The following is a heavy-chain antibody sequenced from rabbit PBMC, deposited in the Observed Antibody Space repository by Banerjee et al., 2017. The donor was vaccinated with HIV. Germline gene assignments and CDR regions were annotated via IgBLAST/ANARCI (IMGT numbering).Heavy chain of an antibody. V-gene: IGHV1S40*01. D-gene: IGHD7-1*01. J-gene: IGHJ6*02. Sequence: QSLEESGGDLVKPGASLTLTCTASGFSFSSSYYMCWVRQAPGKGLEWIACIYTGNDKTYYASWAKGRFTISKTSSTTVTLQMTSLTAADTATYFCARDLFYARYSAYIPWGPGTLVTVS. CDR3: ARDLFYARYSAYIP. CDR1: GFSFSSSYY. CDR2: IYTGNDKT.